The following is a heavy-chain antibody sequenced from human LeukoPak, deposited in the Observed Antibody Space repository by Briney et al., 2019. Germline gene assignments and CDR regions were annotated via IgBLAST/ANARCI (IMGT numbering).Heavy chain of an antibody. J-gene: IGHJ4*02. CDR1: GFTVSSIY. V-gene: IGHV3-53*01. Sequence: PGGSLRLSCSASGFTVSSIYMTCVRQAPGKGLQWVSIIYSGGSTYYADSVKGRFTISRDNFKNTLYLQMNSLRAEDTAVYYCARGGSSGFVGYWGQGTLVTVSS. CDR2: IYSGGST. D-gene: IGHD6-19*01. CDR3: ARGGSSGFVGY.